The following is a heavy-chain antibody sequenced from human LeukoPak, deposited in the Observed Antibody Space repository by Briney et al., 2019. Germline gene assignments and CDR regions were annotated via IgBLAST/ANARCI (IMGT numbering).Heavy chain of an antibody. Sequence: GGSLRLSCAASGFTFSRYWMSWVRQAPGKGLEWVSAISGSGGSTYYADSVKGRFTISRDNSKNTLYLQMNSLRAEDTAVYYCANGLYDSSGSPNYYYYMDVWGKGTTVTVSS. CDR2: ISGSGGST. CDR1: GFTFSRYW. CDR3: ANGLYDSSGSPNYYYYMDV. V-gene: IGHV3-23*01. J-gene: IGHJ6*03. D-gene: IGHD3-22*01.